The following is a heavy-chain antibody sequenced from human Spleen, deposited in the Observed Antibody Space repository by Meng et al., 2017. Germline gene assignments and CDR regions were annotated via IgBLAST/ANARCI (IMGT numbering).Heavy chain of an antibody. V-gene: IGHV4-4*02. CDR3: ARDGSGSGYKRTPDY. Sequence: SETLSLTCTVSGGSIISNNWWSWVRQAPGKGLEWIGRIYTSGSTNYNPPLKSRVTMSVDTSKNQFSLKLSSVTAADTAVYYCARDGSGSGYKRTPDYWGQGTLVTVSS. D-gene: IGHD3-22*01. CDR1: GGSIISNN. CDR2: IYTSGST. J-gene: IGHJ4*01.